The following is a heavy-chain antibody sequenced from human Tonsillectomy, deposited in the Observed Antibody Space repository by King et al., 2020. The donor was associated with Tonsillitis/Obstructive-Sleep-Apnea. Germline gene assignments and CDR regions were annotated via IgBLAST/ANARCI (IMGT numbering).Heavy chain of an antibody. CDR2: ISSSGSTI. D-gene: IGHD2-2*02. J-gene: IGHJ4*02. V-gene: IGHV3-48*03. CDR3: ARGNWDIVVVPAAIQFDY. Sequence: VQLVESGGGLVQPGGSLRLSCAASGFTFSSYEMNWVRQAPGKGLEWVSYISSSGSTIYYADSVKGRFTISRDNAKNSLYLQMNSLRAEDTAVYYCARGNWDIVVVPAAIQFDYWGQGTLVTVSS. CDR1: GFTFSSYE.